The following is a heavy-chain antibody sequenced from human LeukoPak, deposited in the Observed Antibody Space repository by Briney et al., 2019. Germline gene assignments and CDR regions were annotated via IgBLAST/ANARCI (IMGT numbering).Heavy chain of an antibody. CDR3: ARRRAMVRGVKSAFDI. CDR2: IYYSGST. V-gene: IGHV4-39*01. D-gene: IGHD3-10*01. CDR1: GVSISSSSYY. J-gene: IGHJ3*02. Sequence: SETLSLTCTVSGVSISSSSYYWGWIRQPPGKGLEWIGSIYYSGSTYYNPSLKSRVTISVDTSKNQFSLKLSSVTAADTAVYYCARRRAMVRGVKSAFDIWGQGTMVTVSS.